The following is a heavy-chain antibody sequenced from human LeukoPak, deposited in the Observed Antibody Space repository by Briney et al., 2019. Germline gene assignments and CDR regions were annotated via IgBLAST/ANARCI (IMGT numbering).Heavy chain of an antibody. D-gene: IGHD3-10*01. CDR3: AREGLHYGSGSYYHGPFDY. V-gene: IGHV1-69*04. Sequence: ASVKVSCKASGGTFSSYAISWVRQAPGQGLEWMGRIIPILGIANYAQKFQGRVTITADKSTSTAYMGLSSLRSEDTAVYYCAREGLHYGSGSYYHGPFDYWGQGTLVTVSS. CDR1: GGTFSSYA. CDR2: IIPILGIA. J-gene: IGHJ4*02.